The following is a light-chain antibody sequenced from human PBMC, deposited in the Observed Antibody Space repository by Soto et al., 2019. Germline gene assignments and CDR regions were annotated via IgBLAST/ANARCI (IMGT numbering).Light chain of an antibody. J-gene: IGKJ3*01. Sequence: DIQMTQSPSALSASVGDRVTITCRASQSISRYLNWYQQKPGKAPEPLSYAASSLQSGVPSRFSGSGSGTDFTLTISNLQPEDFATYFCQQTYSTLFTFGPGTKVEIK. CDR1: QSISRY. CDR2: AAS. CDR3: QQTYSTLFT. V-gene: IGKV1-39*01.